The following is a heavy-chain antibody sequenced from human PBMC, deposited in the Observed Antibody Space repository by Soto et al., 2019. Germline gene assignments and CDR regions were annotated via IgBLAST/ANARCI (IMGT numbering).Heavy chain of an antibody. CDR2: INTYNGNT. Sequence: ASVKVSCKTSGYTFTIYGIGWARQAPGQGLEWMGWINTYNGNTNYAQNLQGRVTLTTDTSTSTAYMELRSLRSNDTAIYYCAMVDVYVTPSPQDVWGQGTTVTVSS. V-gene: IGHV1-18*01. J-gene: IGHJ6*02. CDR3: AMVDVYVTPSPQDV. CDR1: GYTFTIYG. D-gene: IGHD3-16*01.